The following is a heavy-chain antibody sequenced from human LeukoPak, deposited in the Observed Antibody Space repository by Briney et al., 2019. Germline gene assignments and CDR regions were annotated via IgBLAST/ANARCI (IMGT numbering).Heavy chain of an antibody. D-gene: IGHD1-26*01. CDR2: IRSKANSYAT. CDR1: GFTFSGSA. CDR3: TSSTPGIAGY. V-gene: IGHV3-73*01. J-gene: IGHJ4*02. Sequence: GGSLRLSCAASGFTFSGSAMHWVRQASGKGLEWVGRIRSKANSYATAYAASVKGRFTISRDDSQNTAYLQRNSLKTEDTAVYYCTSSTPGIAGYWGQGTLVTVSS.